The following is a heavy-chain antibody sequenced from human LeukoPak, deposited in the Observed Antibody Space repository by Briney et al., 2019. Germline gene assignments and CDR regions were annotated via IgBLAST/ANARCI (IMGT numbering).Heavy chain of an antibody. J-gene: IGHJ4*02. CDR3: RSGACYGSGTNGLFDY. D-gene: IGHD3-10*01. CDR1: GFTFSSYW. CDR2: IKQDGSYK. Sequence: PGGSLRLSCAASGFTFSSYWMSWVRQAPGKGLEWVANIKQDGSYKKYVDSVKGRFTISRDNAKNTLYLQMNSLRAEDTAVYYWRSGACYGSGTNGLFDYWGQGALVTVSS. V-gene: IGHV3-7*01.